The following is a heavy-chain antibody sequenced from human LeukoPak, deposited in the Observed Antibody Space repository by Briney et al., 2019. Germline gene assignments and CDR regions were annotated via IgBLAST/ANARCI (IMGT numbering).Heavy chain of an antibody. D-gene: IGHD6-13*01. Sequence: SETLSLTCTVSGGSISSYYWSWLRQPPGKGLEWIGYIYYSGSTNYNPSLKSRVTISVDTSKNQFSLKLSSVTAADTAVYYCARAAAAAAAFDIWGQGTMVTVSS. CDR3: ARAAAAAAAFDI. CDR1: GGSISSYY. CDR2: IYYSGST. J-gene: IGHJ3*02. V-gene: IGHV4-59*01.